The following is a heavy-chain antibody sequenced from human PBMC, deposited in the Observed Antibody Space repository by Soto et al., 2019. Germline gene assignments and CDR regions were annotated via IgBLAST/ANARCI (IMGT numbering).Heavy chain of an antibody. Sequence: GGSLRLSCAASGFIFSSYGMHWVRQAPGKGLEWVAVISYDGSNKYYADSVKGRFTISRDNSKNTLYLQMNSLRGEDTAVYYCAKEGSFWDYYYYYMDVWGKGTTVTVSS. CDR1: GFIFSSYG. J-gene: IGHJ6*03. CDR2: ISYDGSNK. CDR3: AKEGSFWDYYYYYMDV. D-gene: IGHD3-16*01. V-gene: IGHV3-30*18.